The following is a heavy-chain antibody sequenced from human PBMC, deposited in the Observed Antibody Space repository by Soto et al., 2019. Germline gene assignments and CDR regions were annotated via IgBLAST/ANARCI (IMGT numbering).Heavy chain of an antibody. CDR3: AKDGARDGSGGIFDY. J-gene: IGHJ4*02. Sequence: EVQLLESGGGLVQPGGSLRLSCAASGFTFSSYAMSWVRQAPGKGLEWVSAISGSGGSTYYADSVKGRFTISRDNSKKTLYLQMNSLRAEDTAVYYCAKDGARDGSGGIFDYWGQGTLVTVSS. CDR1: GFTFSSYA. CDR2: ISGSGGST. D-gene: IGHD2-15*01. V-gene: IGHV3-23*01.